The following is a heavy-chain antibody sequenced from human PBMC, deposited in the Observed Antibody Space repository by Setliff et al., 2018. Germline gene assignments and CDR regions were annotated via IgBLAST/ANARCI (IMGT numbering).Heavy chain of an antibody. CDR1: GFTFGDYA. CDR3: TRVGRQLVYYYYGMDV. D-gene: IGHD6-13*01. J-gene: IGHJ6*02. Sequence: GGSLRLSCTASGFTFGDYAMNWVRQAPGKGLEWVGFIRSKAYGGTTEYAASVKGRFTISRDDSKSIAYLQMSSLKTEDTAVYYCTRVGRQLVYYYYGMDVWGQGTTVTVSS. V-gene: IGHV3-49*04. CDR2: IRSKAYGGTT.